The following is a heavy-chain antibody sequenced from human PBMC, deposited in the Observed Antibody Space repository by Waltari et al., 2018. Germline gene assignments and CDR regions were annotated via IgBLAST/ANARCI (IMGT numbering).Heavy chain of an antibody. CDR3: ARGRYYDSSGFDY. V-gene: IGHV1-8*03. CDR1: GSTFTSYD. CDR2: MNPNSGNT. J-gene: IGHJ4*02. D-gene: IGHD3-22*01. Sequence: QVQLVQSGTEVKKPGALVKVSCKASGSTFTSYDINCVRQATGQGLEWMGWMNPNSGNTGYAQKFQGRVTITRNTSISTAYMELSSLRSEDTAVYYCARGRYYDSSGFDYWGQGTLVTVSS.